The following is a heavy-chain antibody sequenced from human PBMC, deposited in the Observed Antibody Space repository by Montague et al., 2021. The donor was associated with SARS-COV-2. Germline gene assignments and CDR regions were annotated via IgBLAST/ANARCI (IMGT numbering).Heavy chain of an antibody. Sequence: SETLSLTCSVSGEPISGFFWYWSRQPAGKGLEWIGRIYASGGTDYNPSLESRVTMSVDTSKNQFSLKVNSVTAADTAMYYCARGVVAAPPMVDYWGRGTLVTVSS. CDR1: GEPISGFF. D-gene: IGHD2-15*01. V-gene: IGHV4-4*07. J-gene: IGHJ4*02. CDR2: IYASGGT. CDR3: ARGVVAAPPMVDY.